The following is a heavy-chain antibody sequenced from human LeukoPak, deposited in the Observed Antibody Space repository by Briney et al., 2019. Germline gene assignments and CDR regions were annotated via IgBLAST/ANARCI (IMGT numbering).Heavy chain of an antibody. V-gene: IGHV3-48*03. CDR2: ISSGGSTI. D-gene: IGHD2-21*02. Sequence: GSLRLSCAASGFTFSSFEMKWVRQAPGKGLEWVSYISSGGSTIYYADSVKGRFTISRDNSKNTVYVQMNSLRVEDTAVYYCAKGKGPYCGGGCSSRIFDYWGQGTLVTVSS. CDR3: AKGKGPYCGGGCSSRIFDY. CDR1: GFTFSSFE. J-gene: IGHJ4*02.